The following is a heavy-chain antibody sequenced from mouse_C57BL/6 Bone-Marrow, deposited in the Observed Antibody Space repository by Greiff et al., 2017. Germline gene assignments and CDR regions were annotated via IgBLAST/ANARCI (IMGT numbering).Heavy chain of an antibody. D-gene: IGHD2-4*01. CDR1: GYTFTSYW. CDR3: ARRRLRGAMDY. V-gene: IGHV1-72*01. Sequence: VQLQQPGAELVKPGASVKLSCKASGYTFTSYWMHWVKQRPGRGLEWIGRIDPNSGGTTYNEKFKSKATLTVDKPSSTAYMQLSSLTSEDSAVYYCARRRLRGAMDYWGQGTSVTVSS. CDR2: IDPNSGGT. J-gene: IGHJ4*01.